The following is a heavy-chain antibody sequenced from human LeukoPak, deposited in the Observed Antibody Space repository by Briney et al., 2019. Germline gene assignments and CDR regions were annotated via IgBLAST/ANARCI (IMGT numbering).Heavy chain of an antibody. CDR1: GYSLTGYH. CDR2: INPNSGDT. Sequence: ASVKVSCKASGYSLTGYHMHWVRQAPGQGLEWMGRINPNSGDTNYAQKFQGRVTMTRDTSISTAYMELSRLRSDDTAVYYCARDGHYYDSSGYPDYWGQGTLVTVSS. J-gene: IGHJ4*02. D-gene: IGHD3-22*01. V-gene: IGHV1-2*06. CDR3: ARDGHYYDSSGYPDY.